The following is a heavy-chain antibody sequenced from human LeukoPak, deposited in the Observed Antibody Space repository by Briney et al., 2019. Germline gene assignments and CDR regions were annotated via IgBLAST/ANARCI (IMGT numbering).Heavy chain of an antibody. V-gene: IGHV3-21*01. D-gene: IGHD4-11*01. CDR3: ARDLTTVTTGNY. J-gene: IGHJ4*02. CDR2: ISSSSSDI. Sequence: GGSLRLSCAASGLTFSSYSMNGVRQAPGKGLEWVSSISSSSSDIYYADSVNGLFTISRDNAKNSLYLQMNSLRAEDTAVYYCARDLTTVTTGNYWGQGTLVTVSS. CDR1: GLTFSSYS.